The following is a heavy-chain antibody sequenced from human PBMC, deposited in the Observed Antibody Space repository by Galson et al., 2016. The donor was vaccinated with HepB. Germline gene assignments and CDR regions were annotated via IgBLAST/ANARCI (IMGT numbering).Heavy chain of an antibody. D-gene: IGHD3-10*02. J-gene: IGHJ4*02. V-gene: IGHV3-48*02. CDR2: IIGDSTTI. Sequence: SLRLSCAASGFTFSTYSLNWVRQAPGEGLEWVAYIIGDSTTISYADSVKGRFTISRDNVKNSLYLQMNSLRDEDTAIYYCLGSGSQSLWGQGTLVAVSS. CDR1: GFTFSTYS. CDR3: LGSGSQSL.